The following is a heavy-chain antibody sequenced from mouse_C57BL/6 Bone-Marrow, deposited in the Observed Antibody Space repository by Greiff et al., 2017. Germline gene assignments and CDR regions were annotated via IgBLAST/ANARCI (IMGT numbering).Heavy chain of an antibody. V-gene: IGHV14-4*01. CDR3: TTWTTRYAMDY. J-gene: IGHJ4*01. CDR2: IDPENGDT. Sequence: EVQLQESGAELVRPGASVKLSCTASGFNIKDDYMHWVKQRPEQGLEWIGWIDPENGDTEYASKFQGKATITADTSSNTAYLQLSSLTSEDTAVYYCTTWTTRYAMDYWGQGTSVTVSS. D-gene: IGHD1-1*01. CDR1: GFNIKDDY.